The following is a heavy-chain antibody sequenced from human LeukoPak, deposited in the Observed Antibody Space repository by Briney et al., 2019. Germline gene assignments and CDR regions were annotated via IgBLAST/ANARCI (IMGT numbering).Heavy chain of an antibody. CDR3: AKDLSLSWIQLWSTTHY. J-gene: IGHJ4*02. CDR2: ISYDGSNK. Sequence: PGGSLRLSCAASGFTFSSYGMHWVRQAPGKGLEWVAVISYDGSNKYYAASVKGRFTISRDNSNNTLYLQMTSLRAEDTAVYYCAKDLSLSWIQLWSTTHYWGQGTLVTVSS. D-gene: IGHD5-18*01. CDR1: GFTFSSYG. V-gene: IGHV3-30*18.